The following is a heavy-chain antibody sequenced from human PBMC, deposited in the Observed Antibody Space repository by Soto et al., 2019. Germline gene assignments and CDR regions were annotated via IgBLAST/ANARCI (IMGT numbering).Heavy chain of an antibody. J-gene: IGHJ4*02. Sequence: QVQLVQSGAEVKKPGSSVKVSCKASGGTFSSYSINWVRQAPGQGLEWMGEIIPIFGTANYAQKFQGRVTLTADESTSTAYMELSSRRSEDTAVYYCARDGGRHSGGIDYWGQGTLVTGAS. D-gene: IGHD1-26*01. CDR3: ARDGGRHSGGIDY. V-gene: IGHV1-69*01. CDR2: IIPIFGTA. CDR1: GGTFSSYS.